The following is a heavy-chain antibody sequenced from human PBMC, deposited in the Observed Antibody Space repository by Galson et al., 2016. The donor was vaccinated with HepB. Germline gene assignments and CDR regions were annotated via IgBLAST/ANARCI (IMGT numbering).Heavy chain of an antibody. CDR3: AKNDILAGYSAFDY. J-gene: IGHJ4*02. V-gene: IGHV3-30*18. CDR1: YA. Sequence: YAMHWVRQAPGKGLEWVAVVSYDGRNKYYADSVKGRFTISRDNSKNTVYLQMNRLRVEDTAVYYCAKNDILAGYSAFDYWGQGTLVTVSS. D-gene: IGHD3-9*01. CDR2: VSYDGRNK.